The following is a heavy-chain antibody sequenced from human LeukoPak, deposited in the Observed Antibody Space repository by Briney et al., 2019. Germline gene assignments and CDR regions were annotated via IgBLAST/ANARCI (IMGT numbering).Heavy chain of an antibody. D-gene: IGHD3-10*01. V-gene: IGHV4-59*08. CDR2: IYYTGST. Sequence: PSETLSLTCTVSGGSISSYYWSWIRQPPGKGLEWIGSIYYTGSTNYNPSLESRVTISVDTSKNQFSLKLSSVTAADTAVHYCARQGYYGSGSYTRFDYWGQGTLVTVSS. J-gene: IGHJ4*02. CDR3: ARQGYYGSGSYTRFDY. CDR1: GGSISSYY.